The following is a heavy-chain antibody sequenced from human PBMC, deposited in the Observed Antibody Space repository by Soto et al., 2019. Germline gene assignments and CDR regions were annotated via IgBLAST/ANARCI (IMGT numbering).Heavy chain of an antibody. J-gene: IGHJ3*02. CDR3: TRHTWELDGTGAFDI. CDR1: GFTFSGSA. Sequence: EVQLVESGGGLVQPGGSLKLSCAASGFTFSGSAMHWVRQASGKGLEWVGRIRSKANSYATAYAASVKGRITISRDDSKNTAYLQMNSLKTEDTAVYYCTRHTWELDGTGAFDIWGQGTMVTVSS. CDR2: IRSKANSYAT. D-gene: IGHD1-26*01. V-gene: IGHV3-73*02.